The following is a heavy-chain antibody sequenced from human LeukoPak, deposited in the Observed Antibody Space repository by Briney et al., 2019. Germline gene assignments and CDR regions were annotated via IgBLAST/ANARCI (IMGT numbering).Heavy chain of an antibody. V-gene: IGHV4-38-2*02. J-gene: IGHJ4*02. D-gene: IGHD1-14*01. Sequence: SETLSLTCTVSGYSISSTYYWGWIRQPPGKGLEWIGSIYHGGSTYYNPSLRSRVTISVDTSKNQFSLKLSSVTAADTAVYYCARDSWPEVARFDFWGQGTLVTVSS. CDR3: ARDSWPEVARFDF. CDR1: GYSISSTYY. CDR2: IYHGGST.